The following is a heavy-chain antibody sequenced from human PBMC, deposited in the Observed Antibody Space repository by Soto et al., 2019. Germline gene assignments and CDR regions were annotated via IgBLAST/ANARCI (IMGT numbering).Heavy chain of an antibody. CDR2: LYSSGTT. CDR3: ARDWSKFSYNYPYYYAMDA. V-gene: IGHV3-53*02. Sequence: EVQLVETGGGLIQPGGSLRLSCTVSGFSVTNSYINWVRQAPGKGLEWDSILYSSGTTYYADSVRGRFTVSRDDSKNTQFLHMNSLRADDTAVYYCARDWSKFSYNYPYYYAMDAWGQGTTVTVSS. D-gene: IGHD5-18*01. CDR1: GFSVTNSY. J-gene: IGHJ6*02.